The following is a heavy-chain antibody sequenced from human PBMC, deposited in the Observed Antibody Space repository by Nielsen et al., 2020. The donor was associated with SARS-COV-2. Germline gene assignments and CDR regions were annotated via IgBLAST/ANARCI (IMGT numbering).Heavy chain of an antibody. J-gene: IGHJ6*02. CDR3: ARLNVLTTYPLDV. D-gene: IGHD1-1*01. CDR2: IIPVLGVA. V-gene: IGHV1-69*04. CDR1: GITFDNYA. Sequence: SVKVSCKASGITFDNYAITWVRQAPGQGIEWLGRIIPVLGVAHYAQKFQGRVTLTADKSTSTAYMALSSLRSEDTAVYYCARLNVLTTYPLDVWGQGTTVTVSS.